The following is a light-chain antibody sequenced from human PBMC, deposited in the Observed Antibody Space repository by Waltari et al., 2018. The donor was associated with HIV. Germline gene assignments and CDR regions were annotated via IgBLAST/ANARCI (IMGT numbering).Light chain of an antibody. CDR2: EVR. J-gene: IGLJ2*01. CDR3: ISYTSSSTLVV. Sequence: QSALTQPASVSGSPGQSITISCTGTSSDVGGYNYVSWYQKHPGKAPKLMIYEVRNRPSGPSSRVYGSKTGTTASLTISGLRAEDEADYHCISYTSSSTLVVFGGRTKRTVL. CDR1: SSDVGGYNY. V-gene: IGLV2-14*01.